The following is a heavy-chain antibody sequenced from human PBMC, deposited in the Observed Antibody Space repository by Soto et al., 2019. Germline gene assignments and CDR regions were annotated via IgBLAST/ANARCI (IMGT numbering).Heavy chain of an antibody. CDR2: ISAYNGNT. V-gene: IGHV1-18*01. CDR3: ARDPTPYYYDSSGSLSGIEYFDY. J-gene: IGHJ4*02. CDR1: GYTFTSYG. Sequence: QVQLVQSGAEVKKPGASVKVSCKASGYTFTSYGISWVRQAPGQGLEWMGWISAYNGNTNYAQKLQGRVTKTTDTSTSTAYMELRSLRSDDTAVYYCARDPTPYYYDSSGSLSGIEYFDYWGQGTLVTVSS. D-gene: IGHD3-22*01.